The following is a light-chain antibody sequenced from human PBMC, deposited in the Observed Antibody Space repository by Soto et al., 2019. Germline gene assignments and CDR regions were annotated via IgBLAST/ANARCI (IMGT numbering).Light chain of an antibody. CDR2: DVA. V-gene: IGLV2-14*01. J-gene: IGLJ2*01. Sequence: QSALTQPASVSGSPGQSITISCTGTSSDVGYYDYVSWYQQPPGKAPKLMIYDVANRPSGVSNRFSGSKSGNTASLTISGLQAEDEADSYCSSYSRGSTPVIFGGGTKLTVL. CDR3: SSYSRGSTPVI. CDR1: SSDVGYYDY.